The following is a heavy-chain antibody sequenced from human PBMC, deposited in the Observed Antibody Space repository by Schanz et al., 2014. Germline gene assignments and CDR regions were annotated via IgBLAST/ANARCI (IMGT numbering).Heavy chain of an antibody. J-gene: IGHJ4*02. V-gene: IGHV3-74*02. CDR3: ARIGGSVFDY. Sequence: EVQLVESGGGLVKPGGFLRLSCAASGFTFSSYCMHWVRQVPGKGLVWVSRIKSDGSSTSYADSVKGRFTISRDNAKNTLYLQMNSLRAEDTAVYYCARIGGSVFDYWAQGTLVTVSS. CDR1: GFTFSSYC. CDR2: IKSDGSST. D-gene: IGHD3-10*01.